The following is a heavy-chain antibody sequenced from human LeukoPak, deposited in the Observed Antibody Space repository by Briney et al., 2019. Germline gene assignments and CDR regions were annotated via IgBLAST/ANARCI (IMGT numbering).Heavy chain of an antibody. D-gene: IGHD3-10*01. V-gene: IGHV3-30*02. Sequence: GGSLRLSCAASGFTFNNYGMHWVRQAPGKGLEWVAFIRYNGNNQYYADSVKGRFTISRDNSKNTLYLQMDSLKGDDTAVYYCAKDSASYYIDVWGKGTTVIISS. CDR3: AKDSASYYIDV. J-gene: IGHJ6*03. CDR2: IRYNGNNQ. CDR1: GFTFNNYG.